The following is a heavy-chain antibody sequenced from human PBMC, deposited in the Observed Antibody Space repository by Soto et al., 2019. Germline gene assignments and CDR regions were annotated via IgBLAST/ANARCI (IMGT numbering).Heavy chain of an antibody. V-gene: IGHV4-30-4*01. CDR1: GGSISSGDYY. D-gene: IGHD3-9*01. J-gene: IGHJ4*02. Sequence: NPSETLSLTCTVSGGSISSGDYYWSWIRQPPGKGLEWIGYIYYSGSTYYNPSLKSRVTISVDTSKNQFSLKLSSVTAADTAVYYYARAGPLRYFDWPTYNFDYWGQGTLVTVSS. CDR3: ARAGPLRYFDWPTYNFDY. CDR2: IYYSGST.